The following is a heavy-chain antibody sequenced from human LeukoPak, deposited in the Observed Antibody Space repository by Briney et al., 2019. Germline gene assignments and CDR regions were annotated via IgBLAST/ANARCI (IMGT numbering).Heavy chain of an antibody. Sequence: SETLSLTCTVSGFSISSGYYWGWIRQPPGKGLEWIGSIYHSGSTYYNPSLKSRVTISVDTSKNQFSLKLRSVTASDTATYFCARDRGVTNWERPSGYYYYFMDLWGEGTTVTVSS. CDR1: GFSISSGYY. CDR3: ARDRGVTNWERPSGYYYYFMDL. D-gene: IGHD1-1*01. V-gene: IGHV4-38-2*02. J-gene: IGHJ6*03. CDR2: IYHSGST.